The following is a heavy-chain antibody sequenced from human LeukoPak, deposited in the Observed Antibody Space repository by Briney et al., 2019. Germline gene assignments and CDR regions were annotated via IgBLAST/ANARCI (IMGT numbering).Heavy chain of an antibody. J-gene: IGHJ4*02. CDR2: IYTTGDT. Sequence: SETLSLTCTVSGVSISSYYWSWIWQPPGKGLEWIGSIYTTGDTRYNPLLKSRVTISVDTSKNQFSLKLSSVTAADTAVYYCARATPVGGVRFDYWGQGTLVTVSS. CDR1: GVSISSYY. D-gene: IGHD3-16*01. CDR3: ARATPVGGVRFDY. V-gene: IGHV4-4*09.